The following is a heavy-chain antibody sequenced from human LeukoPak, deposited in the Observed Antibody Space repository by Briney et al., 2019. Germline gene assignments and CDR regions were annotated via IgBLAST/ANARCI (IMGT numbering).Heavy chain of an antibody. V-gene: IGHV5-51*01. Sequence: GESLKISCKGSGYSFTSYWIGWVRQMPGKGLEWMGIIYPGDSDTRYSPSFQGQVTISADKSISTAYLQWSSLKASDTAMYYCARHVRIYRGATPNWFDPWGQGTLVTVSS. CDR1: GYSFTSYW. D-gene: IGHD1-26*01. J-gene: IGHJ5*02. CDR2: IYPGDSDT. CDR3: ARHVRIYRGATPNWFDP.